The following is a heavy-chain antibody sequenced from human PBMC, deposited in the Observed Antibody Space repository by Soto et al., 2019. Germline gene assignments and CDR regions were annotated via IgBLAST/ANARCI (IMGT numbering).Heavy chain of an antibody. V-gene: IGHV4-39*01. CDR2: MTYRGSI. CDR1: GGSISSNSYY. Sequence: QLQLQESGPGLVKPSETLSLTCTVSGGSISSNSYYWAWIRQSPGKGLEWVGTMTYRGSIYYNPSLESRVTISADTSNNQFSLKLSSVTAADTAKYYCARQGQWLILGYFQDWGQGTLVTVSS. D-gene: IGHD6-19*01. J-gene: IGHJ1*01. CDR3: ARQGQWLILGYFQD.